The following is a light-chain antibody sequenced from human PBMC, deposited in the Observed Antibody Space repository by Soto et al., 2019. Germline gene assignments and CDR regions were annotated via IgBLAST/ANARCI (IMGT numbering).Light chain of an antibody. CDR3: QQYDNLP. V-gene: IGKV1-33*01. CDR2: DAS. J-gene: IGKJ4*01. Sequence: DIQMTQSPSSLSASVGDRVTITCQASQDISNYLNWYQQKPGKAPKLLIYDASNLETGDPSRFSGSGSGTDFTCTIISLQPEDIETYDCQQYDNLPFGGGTKVEIK. CDR1: QDISNY.